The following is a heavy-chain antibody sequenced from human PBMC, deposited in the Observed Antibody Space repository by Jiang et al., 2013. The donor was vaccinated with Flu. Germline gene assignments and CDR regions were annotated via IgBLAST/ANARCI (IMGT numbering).Heavy chain of an antibody. Sequence: GAEVKKPGASVKVSCKVSGDTLTELAMHWVRQAPGRGLEWLGGFDRGDGETIYAPKIQDRLSLAEDTPTDTAYMELTRLRSEDSAIYYCAAVWRKGFGQLRYHDAFDIWGQGTMVTVSS. CDR3: AAVWRKGFGQLRYHDAFDI. CDR2: FDRGDGET. V-gene: IGHV1-24*01. J-gene: IGHJ3*02. D-gene: IGHD3-10*01. CDR1: GDTLTELA.